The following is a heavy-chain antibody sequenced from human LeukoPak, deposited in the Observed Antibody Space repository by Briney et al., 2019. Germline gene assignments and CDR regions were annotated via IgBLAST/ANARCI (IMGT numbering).Heavy chain of an antibody. D-gene: IGHD3-10*01. CDR2: IYYSGSG. V-gene: IGHV4-59*01. CDR3: ARLNYFGAFFDY. J-gene: IGHJ4*02. CDR1: GGSISNYY. Sequence: PSETLSLTCSVSGGSISNYYWTWIRQPPGKGLEWIGYIYYSGSGNYNPSLKSRVTISVDTSKNHFSLNLSSVTAADTAVYYCARLNYFGAFFDYRGQGTLVTVSS.